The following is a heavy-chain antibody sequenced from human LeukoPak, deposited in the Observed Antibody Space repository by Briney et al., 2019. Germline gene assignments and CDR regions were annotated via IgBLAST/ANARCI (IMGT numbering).Heavy chain of an antibody. CDR2: IYYSGST. J-gene: IGHJ4*02. V-gene: IGHV4-39*07. Sequence: SETLSLTCTVSGGSISSSIYYWGWIRQPPGKGLEWIGSIYYSGSTYYNPSLKSRVTISVDTSKNQFSLKLSSVTAADTAVYYCARDHGYYYGSGEIDYWGQGTLVTGSS. CDR3: ARDHGYYYGSGEIDY. CDR1: GGSISSSIYY. D-gene: IGHD3-10*01.